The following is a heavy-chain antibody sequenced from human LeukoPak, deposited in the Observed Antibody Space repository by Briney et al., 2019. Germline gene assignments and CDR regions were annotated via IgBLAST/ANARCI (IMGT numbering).Heavy chain of an antibody. CDR2: ISWNMGSI. CDR3: AKGIAAAGHYYYFGMDV. V-gene: IGHV3-9*01. D-gene: IGHD6-13*01. J-gene: IGHJ6*02. Sequence: GGSLRLSSAASGFTLDDYAMHSVPQAPGNGLEWGSGISWNMGSIAHADSVKGRFTISRDNAKNSLYLQMNSVRAEDTALYYCAKGIAAAGHYYYFGMDVWGQGTTVSVS. CDR1: GFTLDDYA.